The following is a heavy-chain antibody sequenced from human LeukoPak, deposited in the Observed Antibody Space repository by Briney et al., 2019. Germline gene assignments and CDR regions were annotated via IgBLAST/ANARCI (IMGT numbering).Heavy chain of an antibody. J-gene: IGHJ6*02. V-gene: IGHV3-74*01. Sequence: PGGSLRLSCAASGFTFSSYSMNWVRQAPGKGLVWVSRINSDGSSTSYADSVKGRFTISRDNAKNTLYLQMNSLRAEDTAVYYCASLWFGDTYYYYGMDVWGQGTTVTVSS. D-gene: IGHD3-10*01. CDR1: GFTFSSYS. CDR2: INSDGSST. CDR3: ASLWFGDTYYYYGMDV.